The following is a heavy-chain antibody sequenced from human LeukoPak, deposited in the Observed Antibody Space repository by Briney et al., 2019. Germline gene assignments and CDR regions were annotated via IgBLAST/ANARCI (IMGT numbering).Heavy chain of an antibody. CDR2: ISNSGGST. V-gene: IGHV3-23*01. CDR1: RFTFSTYA. J-gene: IGHJ4*02. CDR3: ARDPVAGYFDY. Sequence: GGSLRLSCVASRFTFSTYAMSWVRQSPGKGLEWVSTISNSGGSTYYADSVKGRFTISRDNSKNTLDLQMSSLRAEDTAVYYCARDPVAGYFDYWGQGTLVTVSS. D-gene: IGHD6-19*01.